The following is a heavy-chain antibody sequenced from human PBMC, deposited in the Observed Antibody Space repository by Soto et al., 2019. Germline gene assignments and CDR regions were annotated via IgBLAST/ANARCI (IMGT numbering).Heavy chain of an antibody. V-gene: IGHV4-39*01. CDR3: ARHGTVYSSSSYMDV. J-gene: IGHJ6*03. Sequence: SETLSLTCTVSGGSISSSSYYWGWIRQPPGKGLEWIGSIYYSGSTYYNPSLKSRVTISVDTSKNQFSLKLSSVTAADTAVYYCARHGTVYSSSSYMDVWGKGTTVTVSS. CDR1: GGSISSSSYY. D-gene: IGHD6-6*01. CDR2: IYYSGST.